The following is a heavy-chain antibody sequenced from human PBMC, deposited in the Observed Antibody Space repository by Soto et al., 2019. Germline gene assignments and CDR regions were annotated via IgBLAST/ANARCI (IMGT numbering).Heavy chain of an antibody. V-gene: IGHV4-31*03. CDR3: ARSGSYPSVDLDY. CDR2: IYYSGST. D-gene: IGHD3-10*01. J-gene: IGHJ4*02. CDR1: GGSISSGGYY. Sequence: QVQLQESGPRLVTPSQTLSLTCTVSGGSISSGGYYWSWIRQHPGKGLEWIGYIYYSGSTYYNPSPKSRVTISIDTSKNQFSLKLSSVTAADTAVYYCARSGSYPSVDLDYWGQGTLVTVSS.